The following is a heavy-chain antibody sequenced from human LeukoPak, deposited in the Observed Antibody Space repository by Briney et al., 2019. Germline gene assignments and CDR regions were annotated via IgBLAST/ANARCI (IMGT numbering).Heavy chain of an antibody. V-gene: IGHV3-30*04. D-gene: IGHD2-2*02. CDR1: GFTFSSYA. CDR2: ISYDGSNK. Sequence: GGSLRLSCAASGFTFSSYAMHWVRQAPGKGLEWVAVISYDGSNKYYADSVKGRFTISRDKSKNTLYLQMNSLRAEDTAVYYCARDKDIVVVPAAILSESYYYGMDVWGQGTTVTVSS. CDR3: ARDKDIVVVPAAILSESYYYGMDV. J-gene: IGHJ6*02.